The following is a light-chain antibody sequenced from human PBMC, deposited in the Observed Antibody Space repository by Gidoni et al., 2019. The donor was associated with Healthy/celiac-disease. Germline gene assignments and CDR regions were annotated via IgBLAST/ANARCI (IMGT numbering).Light chain of an antibody. CDR1: SSNIGAGYD. V-gene: IGLV1-40*01. CDR3: QSYDSSLSGPYV. CDR2: GNS. J-gene: IGLJ1*01. Sequence: QSVLTQPPSVSGAPGQMVTISCTGSSSNIGAGYDVPWYQQLPGTAPKLLIYGNSNRPSGVPDRFSGSKSGTSASLAITGLQAEDEADYYCQSYDSSLSGPYVFGTGTKVTVL.